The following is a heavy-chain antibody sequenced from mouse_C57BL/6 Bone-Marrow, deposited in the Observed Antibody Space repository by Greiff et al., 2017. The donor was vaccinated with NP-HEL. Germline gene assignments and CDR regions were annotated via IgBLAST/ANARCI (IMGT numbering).Heavy chain of an antibody. Sequence: QVQLQQSGPELVKPGASVKISCKASGYAFSSSWMNWVKQRPGKGLEWIGRIYPGDGDTNYNGKFKGKATLTADKSSSTAYMQLSSLTSEDSAVYFCARGENYYGSSYYAMDYWGQGTSVTVSS. CDR3: ARGENYYGSSYYAMDY. D-gene: IGHD1-1*01. J-gene: IGHJ4*01. CDR2: IYPGDGDT. CDR1: GYAFSSSW. V-gene: IGHV1-82*01.